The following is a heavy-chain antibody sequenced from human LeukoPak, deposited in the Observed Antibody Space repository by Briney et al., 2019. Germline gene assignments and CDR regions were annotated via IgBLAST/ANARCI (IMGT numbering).Heavy chain of an antibody. Sequence: GGSLRLXCAASGFAFSSYSMNWVRLAPGKGLEWVSSISSSSSYIYYADSVKGRFTISRDNAKNSLYLQMNSLRAEDTAVYYCARFKWNQYYFDYWGQGTLVTVSS. CDR1: GFAFSSYS. D-gene: IGHD1-1*01. CDR3: ARFKWNQYYFDY. V-gene: IGHV3-21*01. CDR2: ISSSSSYI. J-gene: IGHJ4*02.